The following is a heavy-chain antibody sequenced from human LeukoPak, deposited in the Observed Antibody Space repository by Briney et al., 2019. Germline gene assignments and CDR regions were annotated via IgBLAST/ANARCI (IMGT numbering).Heavy chain of an antibody. D-gene: IGHD2-15*01. J-gene: IGHJ5*02. CDR1: GYTLTGYY. CDR2: INPNSGGT. Sequence: KPGASVKVSCKASGYTLTGYYMHWVRQAPGQGLEWMGWINPNSGGTNYAQKFQGWVTMTRDTSISTAYMELSRLRSDDTAVYYCARERGGYCSGGSCYPNWFDPWGQGTLVTVSS. V-gene: IGHV1-2*04. CDR3: ARERGGYCSGGSCYPNWFDP.